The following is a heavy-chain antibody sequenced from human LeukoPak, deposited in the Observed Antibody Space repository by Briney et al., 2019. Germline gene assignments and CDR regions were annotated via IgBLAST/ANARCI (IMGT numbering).Heavy chain of an antibody. CDR2: FYNSGRS. CDR3: ARHEYTYGYNASDI. J-gene: IGHJ3*02. V-gene: IGHV4-59*01. CDR1: DDSISDYY. Sequence: SETLSLTCTVSDDSISDYYRGWIRQPPAPRLDSIAYFYNSGRSTYNPSLKSRVTISADTSKNQFSLKLSSVTAADTAVYFCARHEYTYGYNASDIWGQGTMVTVSS. D-gene: IGHD5-18*01.